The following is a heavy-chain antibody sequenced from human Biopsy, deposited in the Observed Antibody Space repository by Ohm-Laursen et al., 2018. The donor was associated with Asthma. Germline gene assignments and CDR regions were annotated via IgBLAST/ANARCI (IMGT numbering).Heavy chain of an antibody. CDR1: GGSISSFY. D-gene: IGHD6-19*01. CDR2: VYWTGST. CDR3: VRAVRNEQWLAPFDY. V-gene: IGHV4-59*01. J-gene: IGHJ4*02. Sequence: SETLSLTCSVYGGSISSFYGGWIRRSPEKGLEWMGYVYWTGSTNYNPSLKSRVTMSVDTSKNRIFLELTSVTAADTAIYYCVRAVRNEQWLAPFDYWGQGKPVTVSS.